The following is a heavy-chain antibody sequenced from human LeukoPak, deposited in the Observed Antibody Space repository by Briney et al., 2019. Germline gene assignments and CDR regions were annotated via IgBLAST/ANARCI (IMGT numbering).Heavy chain of an antibody. D-gene: IGHD1-1*01. Sequence: GGSLRLSCAASGFTFNNYAMTSVRQAPGKGLDWVSVISGSGNSTYYADSVKGRFTISRDNSKNTLYLQMNSLRGEDTAVYHCVKDNSNWYWYFDLWGRGTLVTVSS. CDR2: ISGSGNST. V-gene: IGHV3-23*01. CDR1: GFTFNNYA. J-gene: IGHJ2*01. CDR3: VKDNSNWYWYFDL.